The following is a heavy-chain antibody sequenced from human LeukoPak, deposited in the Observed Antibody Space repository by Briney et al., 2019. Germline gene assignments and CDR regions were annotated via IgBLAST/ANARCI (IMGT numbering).Heavy chain of an antibody. V-gene: IGHV3-74*01. CDR3: ARDEGDGYNYWGYYYGMDV. CDR2: INSDGSST. CDR1: GFTFSSYW. J-gene: IGHJ6*02. Sequence: GGSLRLPCAASGFTFSSYWMHWVRQAPGKGLVWVSRINSDGSSTSYADSVKGRFTISRDNAKNTLYLQMNSLRAEDTAVYYCARDEGDGYNYWGYYYGMDVWGQGTTVTVSS. D-gene: IGHD5-24*01.